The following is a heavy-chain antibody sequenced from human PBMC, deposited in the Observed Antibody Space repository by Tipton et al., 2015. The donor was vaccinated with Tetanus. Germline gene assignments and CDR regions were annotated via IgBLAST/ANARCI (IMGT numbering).Heavy chain of an antibody. CDR1: GGTFSGYY. Sequence: TLSLTCTIYGGTFSGYYCSWIRQPPGRGLEWIGEIHPSGSTNYNPSLKSRVTISVDTSKNQFSLELRSVTAADTAVYYCARQWQLVYFDSWGQGTRVTVSS. D-gene: IGHD6-6*01. CDR3: ARQWQLVYFDS. J-gene: IGHJ4*02. V-gene: IGHV4-34*01. CDR2: IHPSGST.